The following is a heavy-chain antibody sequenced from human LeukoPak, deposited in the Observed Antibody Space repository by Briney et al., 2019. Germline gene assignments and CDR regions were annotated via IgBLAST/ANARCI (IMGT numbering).Heavy chain of an antibody. Sequence: GGSLRLSCAASGFSFTSYNMAWVRQAPGKGPEWVSYITSSGSNIYYVDSVKGRFTISRDNAKSSLYLQMNSLRAEDTAVYYCARDPGVGSGWYYFDQWGQGTLVTVSS. J-gene: IGHJ4*02. D-gene: IGHD6-19*01. V-gene: IGHV3-48*04. CDR3: ARDPGVGSGWYYFDQ. CDR2: ITSSGSNI. CDR1: GFSFTSYN.